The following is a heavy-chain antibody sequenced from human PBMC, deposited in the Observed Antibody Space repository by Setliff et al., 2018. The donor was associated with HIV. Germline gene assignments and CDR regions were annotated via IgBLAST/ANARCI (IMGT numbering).Heavy chain of an antibody. V-gene: IGHV1-18*01. D-gene: IGHD2-21*02. J-gene: IGHJ4*02. CDR2: ISAYNGNT. CDR1: GYTFTSYG. CDR3: ARVGNCGGDCYHDY. Sequence: ASVKVSCKASGYTFTSYGISWVRQASGQGLEWMGWISAYNGNTDYAQELQGRITLTTDTSTSTAYMELRSLRSDDTAVYYCARVGNCGGDCYHDYWGQGTLVTVSS.